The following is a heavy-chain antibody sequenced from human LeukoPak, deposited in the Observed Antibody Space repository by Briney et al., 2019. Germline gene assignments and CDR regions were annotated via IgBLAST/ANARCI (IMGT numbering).Heavy chain of an antibody. D-gene: IGHD3-22*01. Sequence: PSETLSPTCAVYGGSLSSHYRNWIRQPPGKWLEWIGEINHSGSTNYNPSRKGRVTISVDTSKNQFSLRLSSVTVADTAVYYCAREYYYDSNGYYYRYYYYGMDVWGQGTTVTVSS. V-gene: IGHV4-34*01. CDR2: INHSGST. CDR1: GGSLSSHY. J-gene: IGHJ6*02. CDR3: AREYYYDSNGYYYRYYYYGMDV.